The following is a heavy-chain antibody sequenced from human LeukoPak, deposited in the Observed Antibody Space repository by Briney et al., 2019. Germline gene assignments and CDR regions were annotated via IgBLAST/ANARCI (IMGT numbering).Heavy chain of an antibody. CDR3: ARAGNYDILTGYYPPHNWFDP. CDR1: GGTFSSYA. J-gene: IGHJ5*02. Sequence: SVKVSCKATGGTFSSYAISWVRQAPGQGLEWMGRIIPILGIANYAQKFQGRFTITADKSTSTAYMELSSLRSEDTAVYYCARAGNYDILTGYYPPHNWFDPWGQGTLVTVSS. D-gene: IGHD3-9*01. CDR2: IIPILGIA. V-gene: IGHV1-69*04.